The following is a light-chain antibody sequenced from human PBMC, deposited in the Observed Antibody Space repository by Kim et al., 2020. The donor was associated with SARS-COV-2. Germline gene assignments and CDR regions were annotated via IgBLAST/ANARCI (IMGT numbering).Light chain of an antibody. CDR3: HSYDSSLSGYV. CDR1: SSNFRAVYD. Sequence: QTVTLSCIGSSSNFRAVYDVHWYQHLPTTAPNLHIYSNGNRPSLVPHRFSRSKSGTSASLAITGLQAEDEADYYCHSYDSSLSGYVFGSGTKVTVL. CDR2: SNG. J-gene: IGLJ1*01. V-gene: IGLV1-40*01.